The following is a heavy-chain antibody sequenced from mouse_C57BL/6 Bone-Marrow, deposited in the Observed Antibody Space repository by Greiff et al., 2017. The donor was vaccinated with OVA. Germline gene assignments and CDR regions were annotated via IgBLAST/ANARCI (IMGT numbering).Heavy chain of an antibody. D-gene: IGHD2-2*01. CDR3: ATGKIYYGYERGAWFAY. J-gene: IGHJ3*01. CDR1: GFSLTSYG. CDR2: IWGDGST. Sequence: VNVVESGPGLVAPSQSLSITCTVSGFSLTSYGVSWVRQPPGKGLEWLGVIWGDGSTNYHSALISRLSISKDNSKSQVFLKLNSLQTDDTATYYCATGKIYYGYERGAWFAYWGQGTLVTVSA. V-gene: IGHV2-3*01.